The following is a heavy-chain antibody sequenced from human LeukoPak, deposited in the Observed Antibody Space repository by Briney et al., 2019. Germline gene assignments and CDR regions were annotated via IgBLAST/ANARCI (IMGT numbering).Heavy chain of an antibody. D-gene: IGHD3-22*01. CDR1: GFTFSRYW. J-gene: IGHJ4*02. Sequence: GGSLRLSCAASGFTFSRYWMIWVRQAPGKGLERVANIKQDGSEKYYVDSVKGRFTISTDNAKNSLYLQMNSLRAEDTAVYYCGREGYYDSSLDYWGQGTLVTVSS. CDR2: IKQDGSEK. CDR3: GREGYYDSSLDY. V-gene: IGHV3-7*01.